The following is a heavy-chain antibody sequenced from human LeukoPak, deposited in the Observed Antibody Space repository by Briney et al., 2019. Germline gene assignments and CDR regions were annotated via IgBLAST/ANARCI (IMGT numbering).Heavy chain of an antibody. D-gene: IGHD6-19*01. J-gene: IGHJ4*02. CDR2: TSGSGAIT. CDR1: GFTFSSNA. Sequence: PGGSLRLSCAASGFTFSSNAMSWVRQAPGKGLEWVSVTSGSGAITYYADSVKGRFTMPRDNSKNTLHLQMNSLRAEDTAVYYCAKGTYTSAWHYFDYWGPGTLVTVSS. V-gene: IGHV3-23*01. CDR3: AKGTYTSAWHYFDY.